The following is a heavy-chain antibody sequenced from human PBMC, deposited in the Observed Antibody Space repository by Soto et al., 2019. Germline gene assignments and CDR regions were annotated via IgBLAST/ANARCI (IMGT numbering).Heavy chain of an antibody. J-gene: IGHJ4*02. V-gene: IGHV3-15*07. CDR2: IKTKTQGETT. D-gene: IGHD3-3*01. CDR1: GFSISSAW. Sequence: LRLSCAASGFSISSAWMNWVRQAPGKGLEWVGRIKTKTQGETTDYPAPVKGRFTISRDDSKNTLYLQMNSLKMEDTAVYYCTTGSVEGYWGQGTLVTVSS. CDR3: TTGSVEGY.